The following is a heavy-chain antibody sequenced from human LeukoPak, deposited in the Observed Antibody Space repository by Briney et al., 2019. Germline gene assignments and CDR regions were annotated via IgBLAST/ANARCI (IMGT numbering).Heavy chain of an antibody. V-gene: IGHV3-33*01. CDR2: IWYDGSNK. CDR3: TTGLKTGPTWGIDY. D-gene: IGHD1-7*01. Sequence: GGSLRLSCAASGFTFSSYGMHWVRQAPGKGLEWVAVIWYDGSNKYYADSVKGRFTISRDNSKNTLYLQMNSLRAEDTAVYYCTTGLKTGPTWGIDYWGQGTLVTVSS. CDR1: GFTFSSYG. J-gene: IGHJ4*02.